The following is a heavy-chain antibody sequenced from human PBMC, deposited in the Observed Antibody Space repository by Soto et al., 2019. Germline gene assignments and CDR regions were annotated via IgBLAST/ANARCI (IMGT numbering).Heavy chain of an antibody. Sequence: QVQLHESGTGLVKPSQNLSINCTVSGGSISSGDYYWSWMRQPPGKGLEWIGYIYYSGSTYYNPSIKSRVTISVDTSKNHLPLKLSSVTAADTTVYYSARERPDASSLEPWGPGTLVSVSS. CDR1: GGSISSGDYY. V-gene: IGHV4-30-4*01. J-gene: IGHJ5*02. CDR2: IYYSGST. CDR3: ARERPDASSLEP. D-gene: IGHD6-13*01.